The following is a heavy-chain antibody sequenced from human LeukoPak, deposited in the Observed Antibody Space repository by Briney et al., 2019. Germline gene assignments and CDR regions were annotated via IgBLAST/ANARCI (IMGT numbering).Heavy chain of an antibody. CDR1: GFTFSSYA. CDR3: ANDQRPYDSTGYYGASAGY. CDR2: ISGSGGST. V-gene: IGHV3-23*01. Sequence: GGSLRLSCAASGFTFSSYAMSWVRQAPGKGLEWVSGISGSGGSTYYADSVKGRFTISRDNSKNTLYLQMNSLRAEDTAVYYCANDQRPYDSTGYYGASAGYWGQGTLVTVSS. D-gene: IGHD3-22*01. J-gene: IGHJ4*02.